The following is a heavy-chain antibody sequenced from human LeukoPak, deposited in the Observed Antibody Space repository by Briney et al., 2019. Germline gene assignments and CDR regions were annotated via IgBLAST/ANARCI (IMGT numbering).Heavy chain of an antibody. CDR2: ISAYNGNT. CDR1: GYTFTSYG. CDR3: ARYRDSSGNDAFDI. V-gene: IGHV1-18*01. J-gene: IGHJ3*02. D-gene: IGHD3-22*01. Sequence: ASVKVSCKASGYTFTSYGISWVRQAPGQGREWMGCISAYNGNTNYAQKLQGRVTMTTDTSTSTAYMELRSLRSDDTAVYYCARYRDSSGNDAFDIWGQGTMVTVSS.